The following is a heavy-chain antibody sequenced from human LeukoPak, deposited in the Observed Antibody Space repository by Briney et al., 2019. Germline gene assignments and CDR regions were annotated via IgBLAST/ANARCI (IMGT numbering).Heavy chain of an antibody. CDR3: ARDSRAYYYGPEIKTYYYNYYMDV. D-gene: IGHD3-10*01. V-gene: IGHV3-7*01. CDR1: GFTFSNYW. CDR2: IKPDETEI. J-gene: IGHJ6*03. Sequence: GGSLRLSCAASGFTFSNYWMNWVRQAPGKGLEWVGNIKPDETEIYYVDSVKGRFTISRDNAKNSLYLQLNSLRAEDTAIYYCARDSRAYYYGPEIKTYYYNYYMDVWGKGTTVTVSS.